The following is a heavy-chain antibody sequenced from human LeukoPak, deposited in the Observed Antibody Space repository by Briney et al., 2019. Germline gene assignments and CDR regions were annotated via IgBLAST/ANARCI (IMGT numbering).Heavy chain of an antibody. CDR2: INHSGST. Sequence: SETLSLTCAVFGGSLNDYYWSWVRQPPGKGLEWFGEINHSGSTNYNPSLKSRVTMSVDKSKNQFSLNLTSVTAADTAVYFCARAPRAYCSTTGSCFQDYWGQGTLVTVSS. J-gene: IGHJ4*02. D-gene: IGHD2-2*01. CDR3: ARAPRAYCSTTGSCFQDY. CDR1: GGSLNDYY. V-gene: IGHV4-34*01.